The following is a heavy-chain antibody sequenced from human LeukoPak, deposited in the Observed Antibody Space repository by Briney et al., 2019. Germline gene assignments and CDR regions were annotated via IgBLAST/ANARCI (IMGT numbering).Heavy chain of an antibody. D-gene: IGHD1-26*01. Sequence: PGGSLRLSCAASGFTFSSYAMSWVRQAPGKGLEWVSVISGSGGSTYYADSVKGRFTISRDNSKNTLYLQMNSLRAEDTAVYYCAKDRWVGELPDYWGQGTLVTVSS. CDR3: AKDRWVGELPDY. CDR2: ISGSGGST. V-gene: IGHV3-23*01. CDR1: GFTFSSYA. J-gene: IGHJ4*02.